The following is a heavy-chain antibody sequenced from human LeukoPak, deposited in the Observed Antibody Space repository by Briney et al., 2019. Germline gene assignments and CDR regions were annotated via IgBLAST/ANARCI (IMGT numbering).Heavy chain of an antibody. Sequence: GASVKVSCKASGYTFTSYDINWVRQATGQGDEWMGWMNPNSGNTGYAQKFQGRVTMTRDTSMSTVYMELSSLRSEDTAVYYCARGAPYSGSYSDYWGQGTLVTVSS. D-gene: IGHD1-26*01. CDR3: ARGAPYSGSYSDY. V-gene: IGHV1-8*01. J-gene: IGHJ4*02. CDR1: GYTFTSYD. CDR2: MNPNSGNT.